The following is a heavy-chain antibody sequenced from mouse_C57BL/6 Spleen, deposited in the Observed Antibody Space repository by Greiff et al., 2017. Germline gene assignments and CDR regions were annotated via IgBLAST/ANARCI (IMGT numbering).Heavy chain of an antibody. J-gene: IGHJ3*01. V-gene: IGHV5-15*01. D-gene: IGHD4-1*01. CDR1: GFTFSDYG. Sequence: EVMLVESGGGLVQPGGSLKLSCAASGFTFSDYGMAWVRQAPRKGPEWVAFISNLAYSIYYADTVTGRFTISRENAKNTLYLVMSSLRSEDTAMYYCARHGLGRGFAYWGQGTLVTVSA. CDR2: ISNLAYSI. CDR3: ARHGLGRGFAY.